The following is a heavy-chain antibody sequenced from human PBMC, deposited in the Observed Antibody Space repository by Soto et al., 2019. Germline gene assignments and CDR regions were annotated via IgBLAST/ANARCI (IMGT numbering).Heavy chain of an antibody. J-gene: IGHJ4*02. CDR1: GLTFSSYG. D-gene: IGHD6-6*01. V-gene: IGHV3-30*18. CDR3: AKDFGTVSSLSLRHFDY. Sequence: QVQLMESGGGVVQPGRSLRLSCAASGLTFSSYGMHWVRQAPGKGLEWITVISYDGTDKYYAGSVKGRFTISRDNSRNTLYLQMNSLTPEDTAVYYCAKDFGTVSSLSLRHFDYWGQGTLVTVSS. CDR2: ISYDGTDK.